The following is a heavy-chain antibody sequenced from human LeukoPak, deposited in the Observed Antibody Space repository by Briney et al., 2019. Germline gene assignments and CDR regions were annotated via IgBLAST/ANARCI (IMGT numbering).Heavy chain of an antibody. D-gene: IGHD3-10*01. J-gene: IGHJ6*02. CDR2: ISAYNGNT. Sequence: ASVKVSCKASGYTFTSYGISWVRQAPGQGLEWMGWISAYNGNTNYAQKLQGRVTMTTDTSTSTAYMELRSLRSDDTAVYYCARLTGRHCYYYGMDVWGQGTTVTVSS. V-gene: IGHV1-18*01. CDR3: ARLTGRHCYYYGMDV. CDR1: GYTFTSYG.